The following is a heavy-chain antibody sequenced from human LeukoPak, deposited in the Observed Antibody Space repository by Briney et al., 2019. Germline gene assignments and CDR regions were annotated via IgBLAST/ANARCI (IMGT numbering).Heavy chain of an antibody. CDR3: ATSYDRSGYYYYFDF. Sequence: PSETLSLTCTVSGGSISSYYWSWIRQPPGKGLEWVVYISTSGGTNYNPSLRSRVIISVDTPNNQFSLRLSSVTAADTAVYYCATSYDRSGYYYYFDFWGQGTLVSVSS. D-gene: IGHD3-22*01. V-gene: IGHV4-4*09. CDR2: ISTSGGT. J-gene: IGHJ4*02. CDR1: GGSISSYY.